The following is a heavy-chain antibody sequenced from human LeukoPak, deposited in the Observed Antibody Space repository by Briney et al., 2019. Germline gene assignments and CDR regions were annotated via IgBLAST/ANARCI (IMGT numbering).Heavy chain of an antibody. CDR1: GGSVSSFH. Sequence: PSETLSLTCTVSGGSVSSFHWSWIRQPPGKGLEWIGYIYDTGSTNYNPSLKSRVTISVDTSMKQFSLKLSSVTAADTAVYYCARATVVTHRFYTFDIWGQGTMVTVSS. D-gene: IGHD4-23*01. V-gene: IGHV4-59*02. CDR3: ARATVVTHRFYTFDI. J-gene: IGHJ3*02. CDR2: IYDTGST.